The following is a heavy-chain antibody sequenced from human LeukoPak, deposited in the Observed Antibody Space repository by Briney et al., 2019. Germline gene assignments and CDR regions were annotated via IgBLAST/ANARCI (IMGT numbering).Heavy chain of an antibody. CDR1: GGSFSGYY. CDR2: INHSGST. D-gene: IGHD2-15*01. V-gene: IGHV4-34*01. Sequence: SETLSLTCAGYGGSFSGYYWSWIRQPPGKGLEWIGEINHSGSTNYNPSLKSRVTISVDTSKNQFSLKLSSVTAADTAVYYCARSRKGYCSGGSCYSVLGYFQHWGQGTLVTVSS. CDR3: ARSRKGYCSGGSCYSVLGYFQH. J-gene: IGHJ1*01.